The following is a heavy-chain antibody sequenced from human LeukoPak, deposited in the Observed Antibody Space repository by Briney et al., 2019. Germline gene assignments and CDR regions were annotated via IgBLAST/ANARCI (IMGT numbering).Heavy chain of an antibody. CDR1: GFTFSDHF. CDR2: SRHKGNNYAT. D-gene: IGHD3-10*01. Sequence: GGSLRLSCAASGFTFSDHFMDWVRQAPGKGLEWVGRSRHKGNNYATQYAASVKDRFTISRDDSKNSLHLQMNSLKSEDAAVYFCVAMLRGVGHWGQGTLVTVSS. V-gene: IGHV3-72*01. CDR3: VAMLRGVGH. J-gene: IGHJ4*02.